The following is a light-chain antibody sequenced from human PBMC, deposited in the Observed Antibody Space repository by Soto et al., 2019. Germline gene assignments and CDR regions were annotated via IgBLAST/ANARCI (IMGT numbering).Light chain of an antibody. J-gene: IGLJ1*01. V-gene: IGLV2-11*01. CDR2: DVT. CDR3: CSYAGSYV. CDR1: SSDVGVYNY. Sequence: QSVLTQPRSVSGSPGQSVTISCTGASSDVGVYNYVSWYQHHPGKAPKLIIYDVTKRPSGVPDRFSGSKSGNTASLTISGLQAEDEADYYCCSYAGSYVFGTGTKGTVL.